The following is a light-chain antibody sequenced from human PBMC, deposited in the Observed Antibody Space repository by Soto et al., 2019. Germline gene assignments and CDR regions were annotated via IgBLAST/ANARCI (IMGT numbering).Light chain of an antibody. CDR2: DVS. CDR1: SSDVGTYNY. V-gene: IGLV2-14*03. J-gene: IGLJ1*01. Sequence: QSVLTQSASVSGSPVQSITISCTGTSSDVGTYNYVSWYQQHPGRAPKLLIYDVSNRPSGVSNRFSGSKSSNTASLTISGLQAEDEADYYCSSFTSTYTYVFGTGTKVTAL. CDR3: SSFTSTYTYV.